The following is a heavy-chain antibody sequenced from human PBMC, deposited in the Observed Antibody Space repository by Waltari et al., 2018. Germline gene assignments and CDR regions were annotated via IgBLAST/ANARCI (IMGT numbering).Heavy chain of an antibody. D-gene: IGHD6-13*01. CDR2: ISLDGRAI. V-gene: IGHV3-9*03. CDR3: AKGVSSWYSFGMDV. CDR1: GFSFDNFA. Sequence: EVKVVESGGGLVQPGRSLRLSCTGSGFSFDNFAMHWVRQAPGRGLEWGSGISLDGRAIGYADSVKGRFTISRDNARNSVYLQMNSLRSEDMALYYCAKGVSSWYSFGMDVWGQGTTVTVSS. J-gene: IGHJ6*02.